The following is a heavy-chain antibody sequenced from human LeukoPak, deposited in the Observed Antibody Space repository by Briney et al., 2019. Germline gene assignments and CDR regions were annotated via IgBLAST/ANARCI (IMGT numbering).Heavy chain of an antibody. CDR2: IYNSGST. CDR1: DGSITSYY. CDR3: ARDKGPYWYFDL. Sequence: SETLSLTCTVSDGSITSYYWNCIRQPPGKGLEWIGNIYNSGSTDYNPSLKSRVTISLNTSKNQISLKLSSVTAADTAVYYCARDKGPYWYFDLWGRGTLVTVSS. V-gene: IGHV4-59*01. J-gene: IGHJ2*01.